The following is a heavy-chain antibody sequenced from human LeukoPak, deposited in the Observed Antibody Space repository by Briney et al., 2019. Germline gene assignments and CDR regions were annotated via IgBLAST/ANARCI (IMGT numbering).Heavy chain of an antibody. D-gene: IGHD3-3*02. CDR2: ISSDGTNR. CDR3: ARVSIFGVVIPPDY. V-gene: IGHV3-30*01. J-gene: IGHJ4*02. CDR1: GFTFSGYA. Sequence: GRSLRLSCAASGFTFSGYALHWVRQAPGKGLEWVAVISSDGTNRYYADSVKGRFTIPRDNSKNTVYLQMNSLRAEDTAVYYCARVSIFGVVIPPDYWGQGTLVTVSS.